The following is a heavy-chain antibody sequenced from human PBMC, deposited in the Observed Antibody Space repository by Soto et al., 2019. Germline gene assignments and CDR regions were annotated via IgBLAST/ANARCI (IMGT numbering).Heavy chain of an antibody. D-gene: IGHD1-1*01. CDR1: GFIVSSTY. CDR3: ARMPTGDY. V-gene: IGHV3-53*01. CDR2: IYSGGST. J-gene: IGHJ4*02. Sequence: EVQLVESGGGLIQPGGSLRLSCAASGFIVSSTYMSWVRQAPGKGLEWVSVIYSGGSTYYADSVKGRFTISRGNSKNTLYLQMNSLRAEDTAIYYCARMPTGDYWGQGTLVTVSS.